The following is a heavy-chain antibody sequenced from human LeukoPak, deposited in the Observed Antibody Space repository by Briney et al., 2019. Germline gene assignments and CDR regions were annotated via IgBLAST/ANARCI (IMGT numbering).Heavy chain of an antibody. Sequence: ASVKVSCKASGYTFTSYDINWVRQAAGQGLEWVGWMNPNSRNTGYAQKLQGRVTMTMNTAISTAYMELSSLRSDDTAVYYCARVYSDSSGYYVQGFDYWGQGTLVTVSS. J-gene: IGHJ4*02. CDR2: MNPNSRNT. D-gene: IGHD3-22*01. V-gene: IGHV1-8*01. CDR3: ARVYSDSSGYYVQGFDY. CDR1: GYTFTSYD.